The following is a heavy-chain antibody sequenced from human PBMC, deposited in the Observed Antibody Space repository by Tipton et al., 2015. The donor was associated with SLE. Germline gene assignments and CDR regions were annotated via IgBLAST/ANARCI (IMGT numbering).Heavy chain of an antibody. V-gene: IGHV4-59*12. D-gene: IGHD1-14*01. CDR3: ASEHRGAFDI. J-gene: IGHJ3*02. CDR1: GGSISSYY. Sequence: TLSLTCTVSGGSISSYYWSWIRQPPGKGLEWIGYIYYSGSTNYNPSLKSRVTISVDTPKNQFSLKLSSVTAADTAMYYCASEHRGAFDIWGQGTMVTVSS. CDR2: IYYSGST.